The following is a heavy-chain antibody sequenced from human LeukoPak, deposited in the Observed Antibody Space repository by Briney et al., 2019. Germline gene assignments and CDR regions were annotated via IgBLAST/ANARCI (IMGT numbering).Heavy chain of an antibody. D-gene: IGHD3-22*01. V-gene: IGHV1-69*05. Sequence: ASVKVSCKASGGTFSSYAISWVRQAPGQGLEWMGGIIPIFGTANYAQKFQGRVTITTDESTSTAYMELSSLRSEDTAVYYCARGLDTVSLSRNYDSSIDYDYYYYYMDVWGKGTTVTVSS. CDR1: GGTFSSYA. CDR3: ARGLDTVSLSRNYDSSIDYDYYYYYMDV. CDR2: IIPIFGTA. J-gene: IGHJ6*03.